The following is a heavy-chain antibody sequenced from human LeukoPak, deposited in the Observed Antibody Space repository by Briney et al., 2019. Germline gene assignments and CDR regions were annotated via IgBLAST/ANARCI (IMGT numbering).Heavy chain of an antibody. CDR3: AAQWLPFDY. V-gene: IGHV4-39*01. CDR1: GGSISSSSYY. Sequence: PSETLSLTCTVSGGSISSSSYYWGWIRQPPGKGLEWIGSIYYSGSTYYNPSLKSRVTISVGTSKNQFSLKLSSVTAADTAVYYCAAQWLPFDYWGQGTLVTVSS. J-gene: IGHJ4*02. D-gene: IGHD6-19*01. CDR2: IYYSGST.